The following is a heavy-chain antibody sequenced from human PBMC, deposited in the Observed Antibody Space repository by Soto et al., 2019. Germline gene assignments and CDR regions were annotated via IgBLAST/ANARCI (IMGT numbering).Heavy chain of an antibody. CDR2: IYYSGST. D-gene: IGHD6-13*01. CDR1: GGSISSYY. J-gene: IGHJ5*02. Sequence: SETLSLTCTVSGGSISSYYWSWIRQPPGKGLEWIGYIYYSGSTNYNPSLKSRVTISVDTSKNQFSLKLTSVTAADTAVYYCARVREDQQLEWYDPWGQGTLVTVSS. CDR3: ARVREDQQLEWYDP. V-gene: IGHV4-59*12.